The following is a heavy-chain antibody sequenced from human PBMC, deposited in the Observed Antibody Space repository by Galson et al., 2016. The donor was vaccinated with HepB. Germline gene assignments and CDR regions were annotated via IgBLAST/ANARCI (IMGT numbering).Heavy chain of an antibody. J-gene: IGHJ4*02. Sequence: SLRLSCAASGFTFGDYAVSWFRQAPGKGLEWVSVIRSKTYGATPEYAASVKGRFSISRDDSRGIASLQMTSLKSEDTAVYYCARGIPEYIGFDYPDYWGQGTLVTVSS. CDR3: ARGIPEYIGFDYPDY. CDR1: GFTFGDYA. CDR2: IRSKTYGATP. D-gene: IGHD5-12*01. V-gene: IGHV3-49*03.